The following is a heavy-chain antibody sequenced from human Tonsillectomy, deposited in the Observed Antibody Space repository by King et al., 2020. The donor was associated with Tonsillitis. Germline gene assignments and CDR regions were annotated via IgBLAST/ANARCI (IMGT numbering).Heavy chain of an antibody. D-gene: IGHD2-21*02. CDR2: IGISSRYI. CDR1: GFPFSSFS. J-gene: IGHJ5*02. CDR3: ARDPAYCGGDCYSNWFDP. V-gene: IGHV3-21*01. Sequence: VQLVESGGGLVKPGGSRSLPCAPSGFPFSSFSMNWVRQAPGKGLEGVPSIGISSRYIYYADSVKGRFTISRDNAKNSLYLQMNSLRAEDTAVYYCARDPAYCGGDCYSNWFDPWGQGTLVTVSS.